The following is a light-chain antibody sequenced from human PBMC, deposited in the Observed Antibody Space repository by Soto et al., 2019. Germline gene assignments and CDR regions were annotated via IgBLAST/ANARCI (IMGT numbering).Light chain of an antibody. CDR3: SSYSASNNFGV. CDR1: SRDVGFYNF. V-gene: IGLV2-8*01. Sequence: QSALTQPPSASGSPGQSVTISCTGTSRDVGFYNFVSWYQQHPGKAPKLIIYEVSKRPSGVPDRFSGSKSGNTASLTVSGLQPEDEADYYCSSYSASNNFGVFGGGTQLTVL. J-gene: IGLJ2*01. CDR2: EVS.